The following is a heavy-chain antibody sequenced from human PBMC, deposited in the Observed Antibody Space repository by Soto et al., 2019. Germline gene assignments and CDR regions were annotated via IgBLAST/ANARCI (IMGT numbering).Heavy chain of an antibody. CDR1: GYTFTSYD. V-gene: IGHV1-3*01. Sequence: ASVKVSCKASGYTFTSYDINWVRLATGQGLEWMGWINAGNGNTKYSQKFQGRVTITRDTSASTAYMELSSLRSEDTAVYYCARAVAVAADFYDWGQGTLVTVAS. D-gene: IGHD6-19*01. CDR3: ARAVAVAADFYD. CDR2: INAGNGNT. J-gene: IGHJ4*02.